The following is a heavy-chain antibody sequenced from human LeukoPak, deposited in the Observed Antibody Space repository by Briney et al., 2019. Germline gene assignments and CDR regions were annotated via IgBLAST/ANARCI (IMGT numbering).Heavy chain of an antibody. J-gene: IGHJ5*02. CDR3: ARRVDYYDSSGYSNNWFDP. V-gene: IGHV3-33*01. D-gene: IGHD3-22*01. CDR2: IWYDGSNK. CDR1: GFTFSSYG. Sequence: PGGSLRHSCVASGFTFSSYGMHWVRPAPGKGLEWVGVIWYDGSNKYYADSVKGRFTISRDNSKNTLYLQINSLRAEDTAVYYCARRVDYYDSSGYSNNWFDPWGQGTLVTVSS.